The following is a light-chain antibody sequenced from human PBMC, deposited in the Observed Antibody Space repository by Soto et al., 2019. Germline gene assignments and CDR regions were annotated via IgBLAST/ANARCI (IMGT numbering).Light chain of an antibody. Sequence: QSALTQPPSASGSPGQSVTISCTGTSSDIGGYNFVSWYQQHPGKAPKLIIYEVNKRPSGVPDRFSGSKSGNTASLTVSGLQADDEGDYYCSSYAGTNNLEVFGGGTKLTVL. CDR3: SSYAGTNNLEV. J-gene: IGLJ3*02. CDR1: SSDIGGYNF. V-gene: IGLV2-8*01. CDR2: EVN.